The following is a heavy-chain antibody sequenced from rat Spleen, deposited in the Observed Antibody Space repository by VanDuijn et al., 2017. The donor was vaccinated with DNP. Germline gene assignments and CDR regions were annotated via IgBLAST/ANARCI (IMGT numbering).Heavy chain of an antibody. D-gene: IGHD1-2*01. J-gene: IGHJ2*01. Sequence: EVQLVESGGGLVQPGRSLKLSCAASGFTFSNYGMAWVRQAPTKGLEWVASISTGGGNTYYRDSVKGRFTISRDNAENTVYLQMSSLRSADTATYDCASWAPLAPISTSNYWGQGVMVTVSS. V-gene: IGHV5S13*01. CDR1: GFTFSNYG. CDR2: ISTGGGNT. CDR3: ASWAPLAPISTSNY.